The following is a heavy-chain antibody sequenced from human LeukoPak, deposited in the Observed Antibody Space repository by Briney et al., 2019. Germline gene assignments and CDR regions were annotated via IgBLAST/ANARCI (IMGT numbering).Heavy chain of an antibody. CDR1: GYTFTSYD. J-gene: IGHJ5*02. Sequence: ASVKVSCKASGYTFTSYDINWVRQATGQGLEWMGWINPNSGGTNYAQKFQGRVTMTRDTSISTAYMELGRLRSDDTAVYYCAILGQQQLARNWFDPWGQGTLVTVSS. D-gene: IGHD6-13*01. CDR2: INPNSGGT. CDR3: AILGQQQLARNWFDP. V-gene: IGHV1-2*02.